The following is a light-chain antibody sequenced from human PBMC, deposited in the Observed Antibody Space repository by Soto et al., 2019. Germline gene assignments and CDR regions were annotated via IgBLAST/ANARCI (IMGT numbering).Light chain of an antibody. CDR2: DVS. CDR3: SSYTSSRTYV. V-gene: IGLV2-14*01. CDR1: SGDVGGYNY. J-gene: IGLJ1*01. Sequence: QSALTQPASVSGSPGQSITISCTGTSGDVGGYNYVSWYQQHPGKAPKLMIYDVSNRPSGVSNRFSGSKSGNTASLTISGLQAEDESDYYCSSYTSSRTYVFGTGTKVTVL.